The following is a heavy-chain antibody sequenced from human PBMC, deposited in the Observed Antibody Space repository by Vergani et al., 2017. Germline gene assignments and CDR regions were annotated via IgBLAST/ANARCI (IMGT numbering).Heavy chain of an antibody. D-gene: IGHD1-26*01. CDR2: ISSSSSYI. Sequence: EVQLLESGGGLVKPGGSLRLSCAASGFTFSSYSMNWVRQAPGKGLEWVSSISSSSSYIYYADSVKGRFTISRDNAKNSLYLQMNSLRAEDTAVYYCAREKVGATTIDYWGQGTLVTVSS. J-gene: IGHJ4*02. V-gene: IGHV3-21*01. CDR1: GFTFSSYS. CDR3: AREKVGATTIDY.